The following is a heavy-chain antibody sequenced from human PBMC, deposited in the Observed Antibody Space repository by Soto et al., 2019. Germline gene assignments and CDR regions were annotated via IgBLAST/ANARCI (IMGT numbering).Heavy chain of an antibody. CDR3: ARGGAGRRSGRMGAFDI. J-gene: IGHJ3*02. Sequence: GGSLRLSCAASGFTFDDYAMHWVRQAPGKGLEWVSGISWNSGSIGYADSVKGRFTISRDNAKNSLYLQMNSLRAEDTAVYYCARGGAGRRSGRMGAFDIWGQGTMVTVSS. CDR1: GFTFDDYA. CDR2: ISWNSGSI. V-gene: IGHV3-9*01. D-gene: IGHD6-19*01.